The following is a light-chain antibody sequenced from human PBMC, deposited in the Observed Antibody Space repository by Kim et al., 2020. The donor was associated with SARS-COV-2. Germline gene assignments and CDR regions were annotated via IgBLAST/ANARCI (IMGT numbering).Light chain of an antibody. CDR2: DAS. Sequence: SMWPGDRATRSDRNSQRLSSDLAWDQQKPGQAPRLLVYDASNRATGTPARFSGSGSGTDLTLTISSLEPGAFAVYYCQQRSNWLTFGGGTKVDIK. CDR1: QRLSSD. CDR3: QQRSNWLT. J-gene: IGKJ4*01. V-gene: IGKV3-11*01.